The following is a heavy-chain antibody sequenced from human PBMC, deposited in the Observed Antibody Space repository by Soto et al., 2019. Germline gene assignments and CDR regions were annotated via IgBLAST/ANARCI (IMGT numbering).Heavy chain of an antibody. J-gene: IGHJ6*03. CDR2: IYYSGST. CDR3: ARNLLRFLEWPRGDYYYMDV. D-gene: IGHD3-3*01. CDR1: GGSISSSSYY. Sequence: SETLSLTCTVSGGSISSSSYYWGWIRQPPGKGLEWIGSIYYSGSTYYNPSLKSRVTISVDTSKNQFSLKLSSVTAADTAVYYCARNLLRFLEWPRGDYYYMDVWGKGTTVTVSS. V-gene: IGHV4-39*01.